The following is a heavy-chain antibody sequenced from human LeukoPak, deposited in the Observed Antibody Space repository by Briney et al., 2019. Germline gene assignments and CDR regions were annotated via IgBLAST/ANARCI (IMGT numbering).Heavy chain of an antibody. CDR3: ARVELQNIYYASGSPPGAFDI. CDR2: ISYDGSNK. J-gene: IGHJ3*02. CDR1: RFTFSSYA. V-gene: IGHV3-30*04. Sequence: GGSQRLSCAASRFTFSSYAMHWVRQAPGKGLEWVAVISYDGSNKYYADSVKGRFTISRDNSKNTLYLQMNSLRPEDTAVYYCARVELQNIYYASGSPPGAFDIWGQGTMVTVSS. D-gene: IGHD3-10*01.